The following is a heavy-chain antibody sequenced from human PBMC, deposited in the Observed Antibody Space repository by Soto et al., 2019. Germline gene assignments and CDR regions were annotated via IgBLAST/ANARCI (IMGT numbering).Heavy chain of an antibody. D-gene: IGHD4-17*01. Sequence: GGSLRLSCAASGFTVSSNYMSWVRQAPGKGLEWVSAISGSGGSTYYADSVKGRFTISRDNSKNTLYLQMNSLRAEDTAVYYCAKASDFTVTIPFDYWGQGTLVTVSS. V-gene: IGHV3-23*01. CDR3: AKASDFTVTIPFDY. CDR1: GFTVSSNY. J-gene: IGHJ4*02. CDR2: ISGSGGST.